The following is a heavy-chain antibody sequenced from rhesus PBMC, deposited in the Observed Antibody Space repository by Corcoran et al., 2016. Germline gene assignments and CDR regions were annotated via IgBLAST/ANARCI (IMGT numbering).Heavy chain of an antibody. CDR1: GYSFTSYW. J-gene: IGHJ4*01. Sequence: EVQLVQSGAEVKRPGEALKISCKTSGYSFTSYWISWVRQMLGKGLEWVGSIGASGSINRHSTSFHGQVANSADKSIRTTYLRWNSLKASDSATYFCAKGWGSGWSHFHYWGQGVLVTVSS. V-gene: IGHV5-2*01. CDR3: AKGWGSGWSHFHY. CDR2: IGASGSIN. D-gene: IGHD6S26*01.